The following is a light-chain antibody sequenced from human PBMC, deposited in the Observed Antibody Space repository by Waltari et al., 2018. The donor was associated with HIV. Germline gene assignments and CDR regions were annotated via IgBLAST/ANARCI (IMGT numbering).Light chain of an antibody. V-gene: IGLV2-11*01. Sequence: QSALTQPRSVSGSPGQSVTISCSGTSSDVGGYNYVSWYQQHPGKAPKLMIYDVTERPSGVPDRFSGSKSGNTASLTISGLQADDEADYYCCSYAGRYTWVFGGGTELTV. CDR2: DVT. J-gene: IGLJ3*02. CDR1: SSDVGGYNY. CDR3: CSYAGRYTWV.